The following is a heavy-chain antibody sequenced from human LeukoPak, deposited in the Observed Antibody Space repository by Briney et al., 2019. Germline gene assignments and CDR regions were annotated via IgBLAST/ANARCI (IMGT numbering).Heavy chain of an antibody. CDR3: ARYSTVTTPGGYYYGMDV. D-gene: IGHD4-17*01. Sequence: SETLSLTCTVSGGSISSYYWSWIRQPPGKGLEWIGYIYYSGSTNYNPSLKSRVTISVDTSKNQFSLKLSSVTAADTAVYYCARYSTVTTPGGYYYGMDVWGQGTTVTVSS. CDR2: IYYSGST. J-gene: IGHJ6*02. V-gene: IGHV4-59*12. CDR1: GGSISSYY.